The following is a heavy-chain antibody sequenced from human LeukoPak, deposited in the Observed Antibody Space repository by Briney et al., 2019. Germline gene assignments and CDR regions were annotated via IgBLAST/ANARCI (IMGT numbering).Heavy chain of an antibody. CDR2: ISSSSSYI. CDR3: ARRRGGFGEIEYYFDY. Sequence: GGSLRLSCAASGFTFSSYNMNWVRQAPGKGLEWVSSISSSSSYIYYADSVKGRFTISRDNAKNSLYLQMNSLRAEDTAVYYCARRRGGFGEIEYYFDYWGQGTLVTVSS. J-gene: IGHJ4*02. D-gene: IGHD3-3*01. V-gene: IGHV3-21*01. CDR1: GFTFSSYN.